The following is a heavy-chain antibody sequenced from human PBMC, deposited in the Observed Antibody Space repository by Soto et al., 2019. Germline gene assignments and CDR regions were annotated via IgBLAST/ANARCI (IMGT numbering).Heavy chain of an antibody. CDR3: ARETSSGWGVDY. V-gene: IGHV1-8*01. CDR2: MNPNSGNT. Sequence: QVQLVQSGAEVKKPGASVKVSCEASGYTFTSYDVNWVRQATGQGLEWMGWMNPNSGNTGYAQKVQVRVTMTRNTSISTAYMELSSLRSEDTAVYYCARETSSGWGVDYWGQGTLVTVSS. J-gene: IGHJ4*02. D-gene: IGHD6-19*01. CDR1: GYTFTSYD.